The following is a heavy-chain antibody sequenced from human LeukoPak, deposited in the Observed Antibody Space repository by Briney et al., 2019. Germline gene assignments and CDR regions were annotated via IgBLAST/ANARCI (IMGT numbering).Heavy chain of an antibody. J-gene: IGHJ3*02. V-gene: IGHV3-23*01. D-gene: IGHD1-14*01. CDR1: GFTFDDYT. CDR2: ISGSGGST. CDR3: AKGGGPEAFDI. Sequence: GGSLRLSCAASGFTFDDYTMHWVRQAPGKGLEWVSAISGSGGSTYYADSVKGRFTISRDNSKNTLYLQMNSLRAEDTAVYYCAKGGGPEAFDIWGQGTMVTVSS.